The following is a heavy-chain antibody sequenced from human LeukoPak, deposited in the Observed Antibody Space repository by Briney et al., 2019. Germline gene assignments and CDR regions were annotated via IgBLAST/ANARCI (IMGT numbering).Heavy chain of an antibody. D-gene: IGHD3-22*01. CDR3: ARDRRDVYDSSGYYYDY. CDR1: GYTFTSYY. Sequence: ASVKVSCKASGYTFTSYYMHWVRQAPGQGLEWMGIINPSGGSTSYAQKFQGRVTMTGDTSTSTVYMERSSLRSEDTAVYYCARDRRDVYDSSGYYYDYWGQGTLVTVSS. CDR2: INPSGGST. J-gene: IGHJ4*02. V-gene: IGHV1-46*01.